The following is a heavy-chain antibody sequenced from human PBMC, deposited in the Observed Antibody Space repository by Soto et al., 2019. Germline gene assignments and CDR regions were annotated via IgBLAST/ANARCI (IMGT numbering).Heavy chain of an antibody. D-gene: IGHD3-10*01. V-gene: IGHV3-30*18. J-gene: IGHJ6*02. CDR3: AKDGAPIRGYYYYGMDV. CDR1: GFTFSSYG. CDR2: ISYDGSNK. Sequence: LRLSCAASGFTFSSYGMHWVRQAPGKGLEWVAVISYDGSNKYYADSVKGRFTISRDNSKNTLYLQMNSLRAEDTAVYYCAKDGAPIRGYYYYGMDVWGQGTTVTVSS.